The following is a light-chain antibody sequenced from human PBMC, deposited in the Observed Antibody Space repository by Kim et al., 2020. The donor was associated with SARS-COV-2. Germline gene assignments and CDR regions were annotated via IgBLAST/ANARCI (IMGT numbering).Light chain of an antibody. CDR2: YAS. CDR1: QSVTTN. V-gene: IGKV3-15*01. Sequence: EIVMTQSPATLSVSPGERATLSCWASQSVTTNLAWYQHKPGQAPRLLIYYASTRATGVPARFSGSGSGTEFTLTISGLQSEDSAVYYCQQYENWPRISFGQGTRLEIK. J-gene: IGKJ5*01. CDR3: QQYENWPRIS.